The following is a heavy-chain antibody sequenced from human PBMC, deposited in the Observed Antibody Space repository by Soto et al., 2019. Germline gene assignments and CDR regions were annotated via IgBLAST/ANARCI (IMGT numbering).Heavy chain of an antibody. CDR3: TRGKSVWLPYNWFDP. J-gene: IGHJ5*02. V-gene: IGHV3-49*03. Sequence: GGSLRLSCTASGFTFGDYAMSWFRQAPGKGLEWVGFIRSKAYGGTTEYAASVKGRFTISRDDSKSIAYLQMNSLKTEDTAVYYCTRGKSVWLPYNWFDPWGQGTLVTVSS. D-gene: IGHD5-12*01. CDR1: GFTFGDYA. CDR2: IRSKAYGGTT.